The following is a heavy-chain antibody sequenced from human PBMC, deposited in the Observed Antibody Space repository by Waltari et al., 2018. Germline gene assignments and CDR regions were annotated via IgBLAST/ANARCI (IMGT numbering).Heavy chain of an antibody. D-gene: IGHD2-15*01. V-gene: IGHV4-4*02. CDR2: INHSGST. Sequence: VQLLESGGNLVQPGGSLRLSCSASGFTFTSHAMNWVRQAPGKGREWIGEINHSGSTNYNPSLKSRVTISVDTSKNQFSLKLSSVTAADTAVYYCARERGKEYCSGGSCSIGHNWFDPWGQGTLVTVSS. CDR3: ARERGKEYCSGGSCSIGHNWFDP. CDR1: GFTFTSHA. J-gene: IGHJ5*02.